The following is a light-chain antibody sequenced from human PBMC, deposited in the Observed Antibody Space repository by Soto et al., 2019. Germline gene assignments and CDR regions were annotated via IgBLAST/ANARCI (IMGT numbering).Light chain of an antibody. CDR1: RDITNY. V-gene: IGKV1-17*03. J-gene: IGKJ2*01. Sequence: DTQMTQSPSAMSASVGDRVTITCRASRDITNYVAWFQQKPGQVPKRLIYAASSLHRGVPSRFSGSGSGTEFTLTISSLQPEDFATYYCIQHNTYPHTFGQGTKLEIK. CDR3: IQHNTYPHT. CDR2: AAS.